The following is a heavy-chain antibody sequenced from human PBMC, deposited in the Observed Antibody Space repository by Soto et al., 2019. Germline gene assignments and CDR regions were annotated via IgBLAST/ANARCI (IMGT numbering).Heavy chain of an antibody. Sequence: GGSLRLSCAASGFGFIGDAMYWVRQFPGKGLEWVAGISYDGSNKYYADSVKGRFIISRDNSKNTLYLQMNSLRAEDTAVYYCARDCGSSGCRDAFDIWGQGTMVTVSS. CDR2: ISYDGSNK. J-gene: IGHJ3*02. CDR3: ARDCGSSGCRDAFDI. V-gene: IGHV3-30-3*01. CDR1: GFGFIGDA. D-gene: IGHD6-19*01.